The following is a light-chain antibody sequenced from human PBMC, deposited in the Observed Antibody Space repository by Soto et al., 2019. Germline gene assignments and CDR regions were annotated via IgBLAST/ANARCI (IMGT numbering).Light chain of an antibody. Sequence: QSALTQPASVSGSPGQSITISCTGTSSDVGGYNYVSWYQQHPGKAPKLMIDDVSNRPSGVSNRFSGSKSGNTASLTISGLQAEDEADYYCSSYTSSSTVVFAGRTKLTVL. V-gene: IGLV2-14*01. CDR2: DVS. CDR1: SSDVGGYNY. CDR3: SSYTSSSTVV. J-gene: IGLJ2*01.